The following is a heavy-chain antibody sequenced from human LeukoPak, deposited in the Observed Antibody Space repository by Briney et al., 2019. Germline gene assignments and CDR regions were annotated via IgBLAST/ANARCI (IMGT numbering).Heavy chain of an antibody. CDR2: IYHSGST. J-gene: IGHJ4*02. CDR3: ARGTPYSSGWYYYFDY. V-gene: IGHV4-4*02. Sequence: SGTLSLTCAVSGGSISSSNWWSWVRQPPGKGLEWIGEIYHSGSTNYNPSLKSRVTISVDKSKNQFSLKLNSVTAADTAVYYCARGTPYSSGWYYYFDYWGQGTLVTVSS. CDR1: GGSISSSNW. D-gene: IGHD6-19*01.